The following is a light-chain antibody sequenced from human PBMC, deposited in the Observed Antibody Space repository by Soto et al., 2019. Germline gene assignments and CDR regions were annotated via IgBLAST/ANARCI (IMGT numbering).Light chain of an antibody. CDR2: DVS. CDR3: HQRRSWPRT. Sequence: IVLTQSPPSLSLFTGERATLSCRASHSVSSYLAWYQQKPGQAPRLLIYDVSTRATGIPARFSGSGSRTDFILTISSLEPEDFAVYYCHQRRSWPRTFGQGTKVDIK. V-gene: IGKV3-11*01. J-gene: IGKJ1*01. CDR1: HSVSSY.